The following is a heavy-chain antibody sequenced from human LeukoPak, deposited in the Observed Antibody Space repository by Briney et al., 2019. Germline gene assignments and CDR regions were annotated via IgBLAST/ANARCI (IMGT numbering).Heavy chain of an antibody. CDR1: GFTFSNYA. V-gene: IGHV3-23*01. Sequence: PGGSLRLSCAASGFTFSNYAMNWVRQAPGKRLEWVSSITNNARDTYFADSVKGRFTVSRDNSGNTLYLQMNSLRADDTAVYYCAKSDDYGDQSLDYWGQGTLVTVSS. CDR3: AKSDDYGDQSLDY. J-gene: IGHJ4*02. CDR2: ITNNARDT. D-gene: IGHD4-17*01.